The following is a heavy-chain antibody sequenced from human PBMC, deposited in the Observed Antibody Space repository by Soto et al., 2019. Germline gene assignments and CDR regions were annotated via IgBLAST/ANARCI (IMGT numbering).Heavy chain of an antibody. CDR2: MRHTQGT. D-gene: IGHD3-9*01. CDR3: ARVPFVGYVDRLDP. Sequence: SETLSLTCSVSGASISSYYWTWIRQPPGGGLEWIGYMRHTQGTNDNASLRGRVHMSIDTSMNQFSLRLTSVTAADTAVYYCARVPFVGYVDRLDPWGHGTLVTVSS. J-gene: IGHJ5*02. V-gene: IGHV4-59*01. CDR1: GASISSYY.